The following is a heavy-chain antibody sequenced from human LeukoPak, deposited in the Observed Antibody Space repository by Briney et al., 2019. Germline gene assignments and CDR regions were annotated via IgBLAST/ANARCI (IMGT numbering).Heavy chain of an antibody. CDR3: ARDESGGLNY. CDR1: GYTFTAYY. Sequence: GASVKVSCKASGYTFTAYYMHWVRQAPGQGLEWMGWNSPNSGATNYAQKFQGRATMTRDTSISTAYMELSGLRSDDTAVYYCARDESGGLNYWGQGTLVTVSS. CDR2: NSPNSGAT. V-gene: IGHV1-2*02. J-gene: IGHJ4*02. D-gene: IGHD2-15*01.